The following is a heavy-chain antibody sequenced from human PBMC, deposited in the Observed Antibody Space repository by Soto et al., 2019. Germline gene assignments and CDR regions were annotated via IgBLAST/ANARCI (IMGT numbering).Heavy chain of an antibody. CDR1: GGSISGSSYY. J-gene: IGHJ6*02. CDR2: VYYNGNT. D-gene: IGHD5-12*01. CDR3: ARECTVATIGGGMAV. Sequence: QLQLQESGPGLMKPSETLSLTCTVSGGSISGSSYYWGWIRQPPGKGLEWIGSVYYNGNTYYDPSLKSRVTISVDTSRNQFSLKLSSVTAADTAVYYCARECTVATIGGGMAVWGQGTTVTVSS. V-gene: IGHV4-39*02.